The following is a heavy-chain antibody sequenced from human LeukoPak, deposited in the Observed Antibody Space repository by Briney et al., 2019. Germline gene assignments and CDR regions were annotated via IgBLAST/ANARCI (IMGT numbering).Heavy chain of an antibody. V-gene: IGHV4-30-2*01. J-gene: IGHJ5*02. Sequence: SQTLSLTCAVSGGSISSGGYSWSWIRQPPGKGLEGIGYIYHSGSTYYNPSLKSRVTISVDRSKNQFSLKLSSVTAADTAVYYCARDHSSGYYNWFDPWGQGTLVTVSS. D-gene: IGHD3-22*01. CDR1: GGSISSGGYS. CDR2: IYHSGST. CDR3: ARDHSSGYYNWFDP.